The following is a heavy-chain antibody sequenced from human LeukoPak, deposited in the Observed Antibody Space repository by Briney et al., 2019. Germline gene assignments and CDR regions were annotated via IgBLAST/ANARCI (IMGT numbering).Heavy chain of an antibody. CDR2: ITASGATT. CDR3: ARAEAAGDNRGGYYYFYMDV. CDR1: GFTFSAHH. D-gene: IGHD6-25*01. J-gene: IGHJ6*03. Sequence: GGSLRLSCATSGFTFSAHHMNWVRQAPGKGLEWVSGITASGATTYYADSVKGRFTISRDSSQSTLYLQMNSLRAEDTAVYYCARAEAAGDNRGGYYYFYMDVWGKGTTVTVSS. V-gene: IGHV3-23*01.